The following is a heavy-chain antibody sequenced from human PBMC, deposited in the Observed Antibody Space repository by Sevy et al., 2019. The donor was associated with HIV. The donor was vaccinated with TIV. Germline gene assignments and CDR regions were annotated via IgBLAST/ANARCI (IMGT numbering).Heavy chain of an antibody. CDR1: GFTFSDYY. Sequence: GGSLRLSCAAPGFTFSDYYISWIRQAPGKGLEWISYISNSGTTKYYADSAKGRFTISRDNTKNSLYLQVNNLRAEDTAVYYCATHQLFASGYLGYFDYWGQGTLVTVSS. CDR2: ISNSGTTK. V-gene: IGHV3-11*01. D-gene: IGHD3-3*01. J-gene: IGHJ4*02. CDR3: ATHQLFASGYLGYFDY.